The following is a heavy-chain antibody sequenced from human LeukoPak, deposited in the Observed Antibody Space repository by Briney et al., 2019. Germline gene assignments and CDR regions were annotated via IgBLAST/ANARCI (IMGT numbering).Heavy chain of an antibody. V-gene: IGHV3-49*04. CDR1: GFTFSSYG. J-gene: IGHJ4*02. CDR2: IRSKAYGGTT. CDR3: TRGVNSGLWFGETTLGYYFDY. Sequence: PGGSLRLSCAASGFTFSSYGMSWVRQAPGKGLEWVGFIRSKAYGGTTEYAASVKGRFTISRDDSKSIAYLQMNSLKTEDTAVYYCTRGVNSGLWFGETTLGYYFDYWGQGTLVTVSS. D-gene: IGHD3-10*01.